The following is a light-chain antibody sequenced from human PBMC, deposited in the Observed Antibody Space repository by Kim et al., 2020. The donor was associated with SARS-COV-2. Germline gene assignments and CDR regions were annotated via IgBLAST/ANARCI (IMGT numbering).Light chain of an antibody. V-gene: IGKV3-20*01. CDR3: QQYGSSLTT. J-gene: IGKJ4*01. CDR2: GAS. CDR1: QSLISNF. Sequence: SPGERATLSCSASQSLISNFLAWYQQKPGQAPRLLIYGASTRATGIPDRLSGSGSGTDFTLTISRLEPEDSAVYYCQQYGSSLTTFGGGTKVDIK.